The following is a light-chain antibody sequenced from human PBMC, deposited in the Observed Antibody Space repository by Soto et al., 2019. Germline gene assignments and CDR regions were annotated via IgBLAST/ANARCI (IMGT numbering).Light chain of an antibody. V-gene: IGLV1-44*01. J-gene: IGLJ3*02. CDR3: AAWDDSLNGPV. CDR1: SSNLGSNT. Sequence: QSVLTQPPSASGTPGQRVTISCSGSSSNLGSNTVNWYQQLQGTAPKLLIYSNNQRPSWVPVRFSGSKSGTSATLAITRLQSEDEDDYYCAAWDDSLNGPVFGGGTKVTVL. CDR2: SNN.